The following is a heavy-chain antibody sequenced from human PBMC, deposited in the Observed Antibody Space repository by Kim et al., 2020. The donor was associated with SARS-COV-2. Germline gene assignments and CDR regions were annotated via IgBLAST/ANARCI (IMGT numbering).Heavy chain of an antibody. CDR3: AREANGACDI. V-gene: IGHV1-18*01. J-gene: IGHJ3*02. Sequence: NTNYAQKLQGRVTMTTDTSTSTAYMELRSLGSDETAVYYCAREANGACDIWGQGTMVTVSS. CDR2: NT.